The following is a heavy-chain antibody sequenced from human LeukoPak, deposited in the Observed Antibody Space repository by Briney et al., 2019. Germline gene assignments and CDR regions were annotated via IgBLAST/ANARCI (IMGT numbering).Heavy chain of an antibody. CDR3: AKVWSSTWYHPALDY. Sequence: GGSLRLSCAASGFTFSSYAMSWVRQAPGKGLESVSAITGRSGRTYYADSVKGRFTISRDNSKNTLYLRMNSLRAEDTAVYYCAKVWSSTWYHPALDYWGQGTLVTVSS. V-gene: IGHV3-23*01. J-gene: IGHJ4*02. D-gene: IGHD6-13*01. CDR1: GFTFSSYA. CDR2: ITGRSGRT.